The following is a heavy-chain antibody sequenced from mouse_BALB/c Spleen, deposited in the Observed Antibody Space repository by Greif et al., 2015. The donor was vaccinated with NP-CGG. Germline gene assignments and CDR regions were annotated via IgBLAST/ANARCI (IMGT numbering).Heavy chain of an antibody. CDR2: ISSGSSTI. CDR1: GFTFSSFG. J-gene: IGHJ4*01. V-gene: IGHV5-17*02. Sequence: EVKLVESGGGLVQPGGSRKLSCAASGFTFSSFGMHWVRQAPEKGLEWVAYISSGSSTIYYADTVKGRFTISRDNPKNTLFLQMTSPRSEDTAMYCCARTTVVAYYAMDYWGQGTSVTVSS. D-gene: IGHD1-1*01. CDR3: ARTTVVAYYAMDY.